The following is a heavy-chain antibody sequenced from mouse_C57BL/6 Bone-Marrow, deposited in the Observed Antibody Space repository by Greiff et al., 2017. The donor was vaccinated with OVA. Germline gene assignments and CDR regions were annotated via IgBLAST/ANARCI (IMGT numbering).Heavy chain of an antibody. CDR3: AREGLADC. J-gene: IGHJ2*01. CDR2: IYPRSGNT. Sequence: QVQLKESGAELARPGASVKLSCKASGYTFTSYGISWVKQRTGQGLEWIGEIYPRSGNTYYNEKFKGKATLTADKSSSTAYMELRSLTSEDSAVYFCAREGLADCWGQGTTLTVSS. V-gene: IGHV1-81*01. CDR1: GYTFTSYG. D-gene: IGHD3-3*01.